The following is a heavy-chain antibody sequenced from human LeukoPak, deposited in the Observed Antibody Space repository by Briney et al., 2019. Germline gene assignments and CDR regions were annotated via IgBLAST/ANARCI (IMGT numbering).Heavy chain of an antibody. J-gene: IGHJ4*02. CDR3: ASDKSYSGSYPFDY. D-gene: IGHD1-26*01. Sequence: GGSLRLSCAASGYTFSSYSMNWVRQAPGKGLEWVSSISSSSYIYYADSVKGRFTISRDNAKNSLYLQMNSLRAEDTALYYCASDKSYSGSYPFDYWGQGTLVTVSS. V-gene: IGHV3-21*01. CDR2: ISSSSYI. CDR1: GYTFSSYS.